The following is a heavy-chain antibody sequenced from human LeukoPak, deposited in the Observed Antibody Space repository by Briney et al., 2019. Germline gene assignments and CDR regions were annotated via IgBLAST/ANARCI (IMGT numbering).Heavy chain of an antibody. V-gene: IGHV4-34*01. Sequence: SETLSLTCAVYGGSFSGYYWCWIRQPPGKGLEWIGEINHSVSTNYNPSIKSRVTMSVDTSKNQFSLKLSSVTCADTAVYYCARGRAIFGGTYIEAWFDPWGQGTLVTVSS. J-gene: IGHJ5*02. CDR1: GGSFSGYY. D-gene: IGHD3-3*01. CDR3: ARGRAIFGGTYIEAWFDP. CDR2: INHSVST.